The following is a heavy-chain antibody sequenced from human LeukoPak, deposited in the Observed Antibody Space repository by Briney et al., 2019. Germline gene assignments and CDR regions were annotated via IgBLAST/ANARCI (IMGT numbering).Heavy chain of an antibody. J-gene: IGHJ4*02. V-gene: IGHV3-33*06. Sequence: GGSLRLSCAASGFTFNTHGMHWVRQAPGKGLEWVAATWFDGSVKHYSDAVKGRFTISRDNSLNTLYLQMNSLRVGDTAMYYCAKDTAVQFLEPAFWGQGTLVTVSS. CDR2: TWFDGSVK. CDR3: AKDTAVQFLEPAF. CDR1: GFTFNTHG. D-gene: IGHD3-3*01.